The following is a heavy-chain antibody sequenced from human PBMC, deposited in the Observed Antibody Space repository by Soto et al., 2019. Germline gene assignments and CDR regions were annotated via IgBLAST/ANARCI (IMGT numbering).Heavy chain of an antibody. Sequence: QVRLVQSGAQVKKSGSSVRVSCTASGGTFSNDAFSWVRQAPGQGLEWLGRIIPFFGTPDYSQTFQGRLTITADESTGTAYMDLRSLRSDDTAVYYCAREVVTETTLGYFDSWGQVTLVTVSS. V-gene: IGHV1-69*01. CDR1: GGTFSNDA. CDR3: AREVVTETTLGYFDS. J-gene: IGHJ4*02. D-gene: IGHD2-21*02. CDR2: IIPFFGTP.